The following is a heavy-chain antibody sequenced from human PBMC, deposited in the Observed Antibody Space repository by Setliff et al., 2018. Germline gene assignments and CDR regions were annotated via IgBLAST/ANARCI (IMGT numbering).Heavy chain of an antibody. Sequence: SVKVSCKASGYTFTSYYMHWVRQAPGQGLEWMGLINPTGGSTSYAQKFQGRVTMNRDTSTSTVFMELSSLRSEDTAVYYCARDTRDKYDSSGYYLSLDSWGQGTLVTVSS. CDR2: INPTGGST. V-gene: IGHV1-46*01. CDR3: ARDTRDKYDSSGYYLSLDS. D-gene: IGHD3-22*01. J-gene: IGHJ4*02. CDR1: GYTFTSYY.